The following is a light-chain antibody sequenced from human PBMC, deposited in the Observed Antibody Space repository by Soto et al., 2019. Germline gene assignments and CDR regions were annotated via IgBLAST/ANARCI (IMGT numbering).Light chain of an antibody. J-gene: IGLJ7*01. V-gene: IGLV2-23*01. CDR3: CSYAGSSPAV. CDR1: SSDVGSYNL. CDR2: EGS. Sequence: QSALTQPASVSGSPGQSMTISCTGTSSDVGSYNLVSWYQQHPGKAPKLMIYEGSKRPSGVSNRFSGSKSGNTASLTISGLEAEHEADYYCCSYAGSSPAVFGGGTQLTVL.